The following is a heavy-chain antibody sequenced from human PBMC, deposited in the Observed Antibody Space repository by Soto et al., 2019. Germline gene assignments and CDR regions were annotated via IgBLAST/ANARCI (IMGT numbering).Heavy chain of an antibody. CDR2: MYYSGGA. J-gene: IGHJ5*01. CDR3: GRVVEGATRHTDFDS. V-gene: IGHV4-39*01. CDR1: GVSIHNSHSF. Sequence: LSLTCAVSGVSIHNSHSFWGWIRQPPGRGLEFIGSMYYSGGANYNPSLKSRVTISLDTSKNQFSLTVNSVTAADTAIYYCGRVVEGATRHTDFDSWGQGTLVTVSS. D-gene: IGHD2-15*01.